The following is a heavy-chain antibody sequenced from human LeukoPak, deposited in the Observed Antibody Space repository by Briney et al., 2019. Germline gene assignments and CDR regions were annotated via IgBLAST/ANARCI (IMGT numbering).Heavy chain of an antibody. CDR2: IIPIFGTA. CDR3: ARTLSGYDFYYYGMDV. V-gene: IGHV1-69*13. J-gene: IGHJ6*02. D-gene: IGHD5-12*01. CDR1: GGTFSSYA. Sequence: SVKVSCKASGGTFSSYAISWVRQAPGQGLEWMGGIIPIFGTANYAQKFQGGVTITADESTSTAYMELSSLRSEDTAVYYCARTLSGYDFYYYGMDVWGQGTTVTVSS.